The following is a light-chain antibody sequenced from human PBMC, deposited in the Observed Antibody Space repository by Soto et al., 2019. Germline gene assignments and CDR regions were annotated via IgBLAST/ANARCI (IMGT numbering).Light chain of an antibody. CDR1: SSDVGGYNY. CDR2: EAS. Sequence: QSALTQPPSASGFPGQSVTISCTGTSSDVGGYNYVSWYQQHPDKAPTLIIYEASKRPTWGPDRFSRSKSGNTASLAVSGFQAYDEPEYCCCSYSGRGSILFG. J-gene: IGLJ6*01. V-gene: IGLV2-8*01. CDR3: CSYSGRGSIL.